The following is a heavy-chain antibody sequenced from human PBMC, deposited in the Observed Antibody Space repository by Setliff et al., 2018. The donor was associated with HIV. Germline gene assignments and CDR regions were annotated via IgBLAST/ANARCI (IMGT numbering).Heavy chain of an antibody. D-gene: IGHD3-16*02. V-gene: IGHV1-46*01. Sequence: GASVKVSCKASGYTFSNYYMHWVRQAPGQGLEWMGIINPSDNRTYYAQKFQGRVTMTRDTSTSSVYMELRSLGSEDTAVYYCARAYYDSVWGSHRYRFYYFDYWGQGSLVTVSS. CDR2: INPSDNRT. CDR3: ARAYYDSVWGSHRYRFYYFDY. CDR1: GYTFSNYY. J-gene: IGHJ4*02.